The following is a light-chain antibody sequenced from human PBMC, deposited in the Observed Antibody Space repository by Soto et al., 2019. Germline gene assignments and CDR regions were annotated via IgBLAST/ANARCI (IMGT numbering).Light chain of an antibody. CDR3: FSVAGNRIWL. CDR2: EVT. CDR1: RSDVGSYNS. J-gene: IGLJ2*01. V-gene: IGLV2-23*02. Sequence: QSALTQPASVSGSPGQSITISCTGTRSDVGSYNSIAWYQQHPGKAPRVVIFEVTKRPSGISDRFSGSKSGYTASLTISGLQAEDEADYFCFSVAGNRIWLFGGGTNLTVL.